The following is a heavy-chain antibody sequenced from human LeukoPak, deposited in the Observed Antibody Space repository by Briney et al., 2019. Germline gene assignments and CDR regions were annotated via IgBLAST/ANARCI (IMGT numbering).Heavy chain of an antibody. D-gene: IGHD2-21*02. J-gene: IGHJ3*02. CDR3: ARDHGASTYCGGDCYRNDAFDI. CDR2: ISSSSSYI. V-gene: IGHV3-21*01. CDR1: GFTFSSYS. Sequence: GGSLRLSGAASGFTFSSYSMNWVRQAPGKGLEWVSSISSSSSYIYYADSVKGRFTISRDNAKNSLYPQMNSLRAEDTSVYYCARDHGASTYCGGDCYRNDAFDIWGQGTMVTVSS.